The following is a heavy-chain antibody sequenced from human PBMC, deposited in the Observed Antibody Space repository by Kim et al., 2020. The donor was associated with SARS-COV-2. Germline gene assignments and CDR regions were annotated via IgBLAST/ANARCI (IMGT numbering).Heavy chain of an antibody. CDR1: GGSLSSTYY. V-gene: IGHV4-39*07. CDR3: AGVGGHSSFDY. Sequence: SETLSLTCNVSGGSLSSTYYWAWIRQPPGEGLEWIGSMHYTGSTYYNPSLKSRVTISADTSNNQFFLNLTSVTAADTAVYFCAGVGGHSSFDYWGQGSLVTVSS. CDR2: MHYTGST. J-gene: IGHJ4*02. D-gene: IGHD3-16*01.